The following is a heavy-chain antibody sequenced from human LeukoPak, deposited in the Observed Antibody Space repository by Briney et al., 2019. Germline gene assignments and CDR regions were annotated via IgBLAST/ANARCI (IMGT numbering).Heavy chain of an antibody. CDR2: INHSGST. D-gene: IGHD3-3*01. Sequence: PSETLSLTCTVSGGSISSGGYYWSWIRQPPGKGLEWIGEINHSGSTNYNPSLKSRVTISVDTSKNQFSLKLSSVTAADTAVYYCARGYYDFWSGSAVAYFDYWGQGTLVTVSS. CDR3: ARGYYDFWSGSAVAYFDY. V-gene: IGHV4-39*07. J-gene: IGHJ4*02. CDR1: GGSISSGGYY.